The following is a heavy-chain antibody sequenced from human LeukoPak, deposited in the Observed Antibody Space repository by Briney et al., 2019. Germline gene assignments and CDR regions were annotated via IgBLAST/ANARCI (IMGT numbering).Heavy chain of an antibody. V-gene: IGHV3-20*01. J-gene: IGHJ6*03. CDR3: ARYLVGYYYYMGV. D-gene: IGHD2-15*01. CDR1: GFTFDDYG. CDR2: INWNGGST. Sequence: GGSLRLSCAASGFTFDDYGMSWVRQAPGKGLEWVSGINWNGGSTGYADSVKGRFTISRDNAKNSLYLQMNSLRAEDTALYHCARYLVGYYYYMGVWGKGTTVTVSS.